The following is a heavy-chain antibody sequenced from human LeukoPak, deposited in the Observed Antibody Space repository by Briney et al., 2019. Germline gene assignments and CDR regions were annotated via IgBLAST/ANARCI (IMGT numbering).Heavy chain of an antibody. CDR1: GYTFTSYG. J-gene: IGHJ4*02. CDR2: ISAYNGNT. Sequence: ASVKVSCKASGYTFTSYGISWVRQAPGQGLEWVGWISAYNGNTNYAQKLQGRITMTTDTSTSTAYMDLRSLRSDDTAVYYCARDYYDSSGYLRDYWGQGTLVTVSS. CDR3: ARDYYDSSGYLRDY. V-gene: IGHV1-18*01. D-gene: IGHD3-22*01.